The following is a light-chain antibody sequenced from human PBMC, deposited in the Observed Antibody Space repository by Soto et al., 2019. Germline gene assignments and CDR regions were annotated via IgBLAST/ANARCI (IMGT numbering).Light chain of an antibody. V-gene: IGLV2-8*01. CDR1: SSDVGGYNY. CDR3: SAYAGSSTWV. CDR2: EVY. J-gene: IGLJ2*01. Sequence: QSVPTQPPSASGSPGQSVTFSCTGTSSDVGGYNYVSWYQQYPGKAPKLMIYEVYKRHSGVPDRFSGSKSGNTASLTVSGLQPEDEADYYCSAYAGSSTWVFGGGIKLTVL.